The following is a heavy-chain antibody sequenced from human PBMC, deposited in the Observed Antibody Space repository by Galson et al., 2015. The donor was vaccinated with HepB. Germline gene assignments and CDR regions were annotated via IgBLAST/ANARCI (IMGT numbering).Heavy chain of an antibody. V-gene: IGHV5-51*01. Sequence: QSGAEVKKPGESLKISCKGSGYSFTSYWIGWVRQMPGKGLEWMGIIYPGDSDTRYSPSFQGQVTISADKSISTAYLQWSSLKASDTAMYYCARWVPDVDTAMVKREDYYYGMDVWGQGTTVTVSS. CDR3: ARWVPDVDTAMVKREDYYYGMDV. J-gene: IGHJ6*02. D-gene: IGHD5-18*01. CDR2: IYPGDSDT. CDR1: GYSFTSYW.